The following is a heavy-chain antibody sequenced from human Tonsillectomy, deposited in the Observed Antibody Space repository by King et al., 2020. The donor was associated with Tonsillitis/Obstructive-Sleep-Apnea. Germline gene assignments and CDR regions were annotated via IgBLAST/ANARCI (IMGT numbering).Heavy chain of an antibody. CDR1: GGSISSSSYY. CDR2: IYYSGST. CDR3: ARGHDFWSGYSPQFEY. Sequence: QLQESGPGLVKPSETLSLTCTVSGGSISSSSYYWGWIRQPPGKGLEWIGSIYYSGSTYYNPSLKSRVTISVDTSKNQFSLKLSSVTAADTAVYYFARGHDFWSGYSPQFEYWGQGTLVTVSS. D-gene: IGHD3-3*01. J-gene: IGHJ4*02. V-gene: IGHV4-39*01.